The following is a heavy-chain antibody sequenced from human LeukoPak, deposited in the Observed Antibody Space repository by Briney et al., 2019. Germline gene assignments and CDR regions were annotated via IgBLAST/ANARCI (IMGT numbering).Heavy chain of an antibody. J-gene: IGHJ4*02. CDR3: ARLFSSRLRTLDY. CDR1: GYTFTSYY. Sequence: ASVKVSSKASGYTFTSYYIHWVRQAPGQGLEWMGIITPSGGSTSYAQKFQGRVTMTRDTSTSTVYMELSSLRSEDTAVYYCARLFSSRLRTLDYWGQGTLVTVSS. D-gene: IGHD6-13*01. CDR2: ITPSGGST. V-gene: IGHV1-46*01.